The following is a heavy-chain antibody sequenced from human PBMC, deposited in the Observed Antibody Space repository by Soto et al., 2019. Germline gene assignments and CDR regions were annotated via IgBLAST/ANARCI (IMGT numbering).Heavy chain of an antibody. CDR2: IYWDDDK. Sequence: QITLKESGPTLVKPTQTLTLTCTFSGFSLSTSGVGVGWIRQPPGKALEWLALIYWDDDKRYSPSLKSRLTITKDTSKNQVVLTMTNMDPVDTATYFCAHANSNYVPSNWFDPWRQGTLVTVSS. V-gene: IGHV2-5*02. CDR1: GFSLSTSGVG. J-gene: IGHJ5*02. CDR3: AHANSNYVPSNWFDP. D-gene: IGHD1-7*01.